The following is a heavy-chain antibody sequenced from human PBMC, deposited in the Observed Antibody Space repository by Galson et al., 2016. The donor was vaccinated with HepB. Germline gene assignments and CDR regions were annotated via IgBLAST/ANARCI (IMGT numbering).Heavy chain of an antibody. Sequence: SETLSLTCAVYGGSFSTFSWSWIRQPPGKGLEWIGYIYQSGATNYSPSLESRVTISIDTSTNHFSLKLSSVTAAAPAVYYWARGLTRVTTGGFDSWGQGTLVTVSS. J-gene: IGHJ4*02. CDR2: IYQSGAT. D-gene: IGHD4-17*01. V-gene: IGHV4-34*01. CDR1: GGSFSTFS. CDR3: ARGLTRVTTGGFDS.